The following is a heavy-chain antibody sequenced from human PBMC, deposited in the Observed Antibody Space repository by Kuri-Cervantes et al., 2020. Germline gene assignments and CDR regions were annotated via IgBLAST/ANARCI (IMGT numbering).Heavy chain of an antibody. V-gene: IGHV4-39*07. J-gene: IGHJ4*02. Sequence: SETLSLTCTVSGGSISSSSYYWGWIRQPPGKGLEWIGSIYYSGSTYYNPSLKSRVTISVDTSKNQFSLKLSSVTAADTAVYYCASRTYYYDSSGYSPDYWGQGTLVTVSS. CDR1: GGSISSSSYY. D-gene: IGHD3-22*01. CDR2: IYYSGST. CDR3: ASRTYYYDSSGYSPDY.